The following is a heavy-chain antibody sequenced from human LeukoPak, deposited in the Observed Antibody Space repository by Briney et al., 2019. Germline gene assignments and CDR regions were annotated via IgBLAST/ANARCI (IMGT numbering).Heavy chain of an antibody. Sequence: SETLSLTCTVSGGSISSSSYYWGWIRQPPGKGLEWIGSIYYSGSTYYNPSLKSRVTISVDTSKNQFSLKLSSVTAADTAVYYCARYSNYDLRGFDYWGQGTLVTVSS. D-gene: IGHD4-11*01. J-gene: IGHJ4*02. CDR2: IYYSGST. V-gene: IGHV4-39*01. CDR1: GGSISSSSYY. CDR3: ARYSNYDLRGFDY.